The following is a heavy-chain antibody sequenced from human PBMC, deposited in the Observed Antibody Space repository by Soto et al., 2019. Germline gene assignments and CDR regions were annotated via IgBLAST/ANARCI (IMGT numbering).Heavy chain of an antibody. CDR2: ISGSSTTI. CDR1: GFTFSSYS. D-gene: IGHD3-22*01. V-gene: IGHV3-48*01. J-gene: IGHJ4*02. CDR3: ARDGYDSSGYSSSLDY. Sequence: EVQLVESGGGLVQPGGSLRLSCAASGFTFSSYSMNWVRQAPGKGLEWVSYISGSSTTIYYADSVKGRFTISRDNAKNSLYLQMNSRRAEDTAVYYCARDGYDSSGYSSSLDYWGQGTLVTVSS.